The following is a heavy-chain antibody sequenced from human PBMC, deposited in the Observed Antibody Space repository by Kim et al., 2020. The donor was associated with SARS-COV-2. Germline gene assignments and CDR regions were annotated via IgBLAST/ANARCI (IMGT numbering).Heavy chain of an antibody. J-gene: IGHJ6*02. Sequence: SETLSLICTVSGGSISSGSYYWSWIRQPAGKGLEWIGRIYTSGSTNYNPSLKSRVTISVDTSKNQFSLKLSSVTAADTAVYYCARGGGEYYDFWSRLDVWGQGTTVTVSS. D-gene: IGHD3-3*01. CDR2: IYTSGST. CDR1: GGSISSGSYY. V-gene: IGHV4-61*02. CDR3: ARGGGEYYDFWSRLDV.